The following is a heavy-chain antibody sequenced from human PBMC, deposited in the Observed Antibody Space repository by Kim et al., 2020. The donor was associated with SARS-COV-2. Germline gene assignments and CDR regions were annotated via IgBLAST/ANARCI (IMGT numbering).Heavy chain of an antibody. Sequence: GGSLRLSCAASGFSFSTFGMHWVRQAPGKGLEWVAVIWGDGSKTSYVDSVKGRFTISRDNSRNTLYLELDSLRAEDTAVYYCAGDAMGGWFSMDVWGHGT. CDR1: GFSFSTFG. CDR2: IWGDGSKT. D-gene: IGHD6-19*01. V-gene: IGHV3-33*01. CDR3: AGDAMGGWFSMDV. J-gene: IGHJ6*02.